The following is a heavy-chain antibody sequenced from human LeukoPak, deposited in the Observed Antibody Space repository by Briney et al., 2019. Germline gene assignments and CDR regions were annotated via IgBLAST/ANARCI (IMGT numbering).Heavy chain of an antibody. CDR2: MNPNSGNT. Sequence: ASVKVSCKASGYTFTSYDINWVRQATGQGLEWMGWMNPNSGNTGYAQKFQGRVTITRNTSISTDYMELSSLRSEDTAVYYCARSRAVGATTSWFDPWGQGTLVTVSS. V-gene: IGHV1-8*03. D-gene: IGHD1-26*01. CDR3: ARSRAVGATTSWFDP. CDR1: GYTFTSYD. J-gene: IGHJ5*02.